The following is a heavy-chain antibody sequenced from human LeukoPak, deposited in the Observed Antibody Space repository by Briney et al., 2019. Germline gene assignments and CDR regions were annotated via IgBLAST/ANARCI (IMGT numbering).Heavy chain of an antibody. CDR3: ARESRGTHDY. Sequence: GRSLRLSCAASGFTFSSYGMHWVRQAPGKGLEWVAVISYDGSNKYYADSVKGRFTISRDNSKNTLYLQMNSLRAEDTAVYYCARESRGTHDYWGQGTLVTVSS. D-gene: IGHD1-1*01. V-gene: IGHV3-30*03. CDR1: GFTFSSYG. J-gene: IGHJ4*02. CDR2: ISYDGSNK.